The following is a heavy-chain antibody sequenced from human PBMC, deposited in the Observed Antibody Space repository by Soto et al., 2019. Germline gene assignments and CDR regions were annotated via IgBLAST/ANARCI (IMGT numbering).Heavy chain of an antibody. D-gene: IGHD2-2*02. V-gene: IGHV5-51*01. Sequence: PGESLKLSCKGSGYSFTSYWIGWVRQMPGKGLEWMGIIYPGDSDTRYSPSFQGQVTISADKSISTAYLQWSSLKASDTAMYYCARNLCSSTSCYNQMYNWFDPWGQGTLVTVSS. CDR1: GYSFTSYW. J-gene: IGHJ5*02. CDR2: IYPGDSDT. CDR3: ARNLCSSTSCYNQMYNWFDP.